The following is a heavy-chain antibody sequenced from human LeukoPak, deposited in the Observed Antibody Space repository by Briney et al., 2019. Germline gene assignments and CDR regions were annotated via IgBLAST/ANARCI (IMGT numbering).Heavy chain of an antibody. CDR2: INPSGGST. CDR3: ARNVGSGLDY. J-gene: IGHJ4*02. D-gene: IGHD3-10*01. Sequence: GSVKVSCKAPGYTFTTYYIYSVRQGPGQGVGWMGFINPSGGSTSYAQKFQGRVTMTRDTSTSTVYMALSSLRSEDTAVYYCARNVGSGLDYWGQGTLVIVPS. V-gene: IGHV1-46*03. CDR1: GYTFTTYY.